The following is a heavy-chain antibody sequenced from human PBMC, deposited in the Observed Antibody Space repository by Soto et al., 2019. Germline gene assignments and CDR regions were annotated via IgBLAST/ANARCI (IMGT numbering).Heavy chain of an antibody. CDR2: IGTAGDT. CDR3: ARDPSGWGLDV. CDR1: GFSFSSYD. D-gene: IGHD2-15*01. J-gene: IGHJ6*02. V-gene: IGHV3-13*01. Sequence: EVQLVESGGGLVQPGGSLRLSCAASGFSFSSYDIQWVRQAAGKGLEWVSAIGTAGDTHYSGSVKGRFTISRENAKSSSYLQMNSLRAEDMAVYYCARDPSGWGLDVWGQGTTVTVSS.